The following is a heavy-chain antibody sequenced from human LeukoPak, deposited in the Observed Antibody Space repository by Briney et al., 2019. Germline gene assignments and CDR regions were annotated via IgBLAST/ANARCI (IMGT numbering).Heavy chain of an antibody. J-gene: IGHJ6*02. CDR2: ISYDGSNK. V-gene: IGHV3-30*18. Sequence: GRSLRLSCAASGFTFSSYGMHWVRQAPGKGRGWVAVISYDGSNKYYADSVKGRFTISRDNSKNTLYLQMNSLRAEDTAVYYCAKESAEVAVAGTDYYYYGMDVWGQGTTVTVSS. D-gene: IGHD6-19*01. CDR1: GFTFSSYG. CDR3: AKESAEVAVAGTDYYYYGMDV.